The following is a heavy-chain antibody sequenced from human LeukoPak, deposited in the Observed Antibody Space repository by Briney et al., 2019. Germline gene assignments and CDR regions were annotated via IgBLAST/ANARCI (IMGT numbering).Heavy chain of an antibody. J-gene: IGHJ5*02. Sequence: PGGSLRLSCAASGFTFSSYAMHWVRQAPGKGLGWVAVISYDGSNKYYADSVKGRFTISRDNSKNTLYLQMNSLRAEDTAVYYCARGADGVSSNSRGWFDPWGQGTLVTVSS. CDR1: GFTFSSYA. CDR2: ISYDGSNK. V-gene: IGHV3-30*04. CDR3: ARGADGVSSNSRGWFDP. D-gene: IGHD2-15*01.